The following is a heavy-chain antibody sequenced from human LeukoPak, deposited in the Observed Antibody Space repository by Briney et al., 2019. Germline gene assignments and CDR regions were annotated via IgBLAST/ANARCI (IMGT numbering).Heavy chain of an antibody. Sequence: ASVKVSCKASGYTFNNYYMHWVRQAPGQALEWMGIINPTGGETSYAQKFQGRITMTRDTSTSTAYMELRSLRSDDTAVYYCARAVVYDNVWGSYPTDYWGQGTLVTVSS. D-gene: IGHD3-16*01. CDR2: INPTGGET. V-gene: IGHV1-46*02. CDR3: ARAVVYDNVWGSYPTDY. CDR1: GYTFNNYY. J-gene: IGHJ4*02.